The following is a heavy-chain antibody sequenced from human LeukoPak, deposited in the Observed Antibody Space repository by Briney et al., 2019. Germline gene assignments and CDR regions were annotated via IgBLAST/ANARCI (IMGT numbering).Heavy chain of an antibody. CDR3: AREQGY. Sequence: GGSLRLSCAASGFSVSRNYMTWVRQAPGKGLEWVSVIYSGGSTNYADAVKGRFTISRDISKNTLYLQMNSQRAEDTAVYYCAREQGYWGQGTLVTVSS. CDR2: IYSGGST. CDR1: GFSVSRNY. V-gene: IGHV3-66*01. J-gene: IGHJ4*02.